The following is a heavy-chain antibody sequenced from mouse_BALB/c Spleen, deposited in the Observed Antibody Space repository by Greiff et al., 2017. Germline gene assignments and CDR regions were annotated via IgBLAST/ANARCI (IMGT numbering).Heavy chain of an antibody. D-gene: IGHD1-1*01. CDR3: ASTTVVNYFDY. CDR2: ISYDGSN. V-gene: IGHV3-6*02. CDR1: GYSITSGYY. J-gene: IGHJ2*01. Sequence: EVQLVESGPGLVKPSQSLSLTCSVTGYSITSGYYWNWIRQFPGNKLEWMGYISYDGSNNYNPSLKNRISITRDTSKNQFFLKLNSVTTEDTATYYCASTTVVNYFDYWGQGTTLTVSS.